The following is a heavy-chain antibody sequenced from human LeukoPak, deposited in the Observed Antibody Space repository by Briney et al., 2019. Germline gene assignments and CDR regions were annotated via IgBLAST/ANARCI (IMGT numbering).Heavy chain of an antibody. Sequence: SETLSLTCAVYGGSFSGYYWSWIRQPPGKGLEWIGEINHSGSTNYNPSLKSRVTISVDTSKNQFSLKLSSVTAADTAVYYCASSSSWLDFDYWGQGTLVTVSS. D-gene: IGHD6-13*01. J-gene: IGHJ4*02. CDR2: INHSGST. V-gene: IGHV4-34*01. CDR1: GGSFSGYY. CDR3: ASSSSWLDFDY.